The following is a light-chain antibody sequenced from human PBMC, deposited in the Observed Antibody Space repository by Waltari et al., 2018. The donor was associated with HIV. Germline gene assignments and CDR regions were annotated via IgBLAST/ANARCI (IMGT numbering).Light chain of an antibody. Sequence: QSVLTQPPSVSAAPGQKVTISCSGRNSNIGNNYVYWYQQLPETAPKLLIYDNKKRPSGIPDRFSGSKSGTSATLGITGLQTGDEADYYCGTWDSSLSAGVFGGGTKLTVL. CDR3: GTWDSSLSAGV. J-gene: IGLJ2*01. CDR2: DNK. CDR1: NSNIGNNY. V-gene: IGLV1-51*01.